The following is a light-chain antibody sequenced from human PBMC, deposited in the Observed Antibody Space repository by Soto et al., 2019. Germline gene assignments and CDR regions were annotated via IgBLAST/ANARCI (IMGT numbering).Light chain of an antibody. V-gene: IGLV2-14*03. CDR1: SNDVGAFNY. CDR3: SSYTTSNTWV. CDR2: GVS. Sequence: QSVLTQPASVSGSPGQSITISCTGSSNDVGAFNYVSWYRHSPGEAPKVLIRGVSIRPSGVSIRFSASKSANTASLTISGLQAEDEALYYCSSYTTSNTWVFGGGTQLTV. J-gene: IGLJ3*02.